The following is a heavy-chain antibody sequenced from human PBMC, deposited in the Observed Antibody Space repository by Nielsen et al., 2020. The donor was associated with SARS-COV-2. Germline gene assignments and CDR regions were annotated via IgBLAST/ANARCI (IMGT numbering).Heavy chain of an antibody. Sequence: GSLKISCAASGFTFNIYAMAWVRRAPGRGLQWVTGVSASGGSTYYTDSVKGRFSISRDNSKNTLFLQMHSLRVEDTAFYYCAKDGVVRGDALDLWGQGTMVTVSS. CDR2: VSASGGST. J-gene: IGHJ3*01. D-gene: IGHD3-10*01. CDR3: AKDGVVRGDALDL. CDR1: GFTFNIYA. V-gene: IGHV3-23*01.